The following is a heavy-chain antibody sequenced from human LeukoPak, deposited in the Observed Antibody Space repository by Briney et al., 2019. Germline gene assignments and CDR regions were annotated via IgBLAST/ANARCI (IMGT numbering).Heavy chain of an antibody. CDR1: GFTFSSNW. D-gene: IGHD5-18*01. V-gene: IGHV3-74*01. Sequence: GGSLRLSCAASGFTFSSNWMHWVRQAPGKGLVWVSCIHSDEITTSYADSVKGRFTISRDNAKNTLYLQMNSLRAEDTAVYYCARVRTDVDTAMVWSYYYYYMDVWGKGTTVTVSS. J-gene: IGHJ6*03. CDR3: ARVRTDVDTAMVWSYYYYYMDV. CDR2: IHSDEITT.